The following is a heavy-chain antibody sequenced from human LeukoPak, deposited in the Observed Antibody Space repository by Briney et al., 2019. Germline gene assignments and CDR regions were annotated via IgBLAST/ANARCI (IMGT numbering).Heavy chain of an antibody. CDR2: INHSGST. V-gene: IGHV4-34*01. D-gene: IGHD5-24*01. CDR3: ARNPGRWPVIRDAFDI. J-gene: IGHJ3*02. Sequence: PSETLSLTCAVYGGSFSGYYWSWIRQAPGKGLEWIGEINHSGSTNYNPSLKSRVTISVDTSKNQFSLKLSSVTAADTAVYYCARNPGRWPVIRDAFDIWGQGTMVTVSS. CDR1: GGSFSGYY.